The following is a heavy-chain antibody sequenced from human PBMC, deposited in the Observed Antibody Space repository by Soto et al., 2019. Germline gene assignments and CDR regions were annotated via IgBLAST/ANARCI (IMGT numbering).Heavy chain of an antibody. CDR3: ARRAIHYYDSSGYWSFDY. V-gene: IGHV1-18*01. Sequence: GASVKVSCKASGYTFTSYGISWLRQPPGQGLEWMGWISAYNGNTNYAQKLQGRVTMTTDTSTSTAYMELRSLRSDDTAVYYCARRAIHYYDSSGYWSFDYWGQGTLVTVPQ. CDR2: ISAYNGNT. CDR1: GYTFTSYG. J-gene: IGHJ4*02. D-gene: IGHD3-22*01.